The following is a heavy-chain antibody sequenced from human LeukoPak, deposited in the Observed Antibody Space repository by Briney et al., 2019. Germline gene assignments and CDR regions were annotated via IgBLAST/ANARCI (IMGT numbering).Heavy chain of an antibody. CDR1: GFAFSSYG. J-gene: IGHJ4*02. Sequence: GGSLRLSCAASGFAFSSYGMHWVRQAPGKGLEWVAVISYDGSNKYYADSVKGRFTISRDNSKNTLYLQMNSLRAEDTAVYYCARAAHYYPRYWGQGTLVTVSS. CDR2: ISYDGSNK. V-gene: IGHV3-30*03. D-gene: IGHD3-10*01. CDR3: ARAAHYYPRY.